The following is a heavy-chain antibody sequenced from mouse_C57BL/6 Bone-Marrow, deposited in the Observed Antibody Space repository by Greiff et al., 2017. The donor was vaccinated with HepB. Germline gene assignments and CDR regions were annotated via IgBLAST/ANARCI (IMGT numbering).Heavy chain of an antibody. CDR1: GFTFSNYW. J-gene: IGHJ2*01. CDR2: IRLKSDNYAT. D-gene: IGHD2-3*01. V-gene: IGHV6-3*01. Sequence: EVMLVESGGGLVQPGGSMKLSCVASGFTFSNYWMNWVRQSPEKGLEWVAQIRLKSDNYATHYAESVKGRFTISRDDSKSSVYLQMNNLRAEDTGIYYCTGGIDGYYVDYWGQGTTLTVSS. CDR3: TGGIDGYYVDY.